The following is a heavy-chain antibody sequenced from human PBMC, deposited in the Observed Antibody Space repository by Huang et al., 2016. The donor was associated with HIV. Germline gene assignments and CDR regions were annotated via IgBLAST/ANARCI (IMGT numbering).Heavy chain of an antibody. CDR1: GFTFSNYA. CDR3: AKNSGTQLRYYFSF. D-gene: IGHD2-2*01. Sequence: EVQLLDSGGGLVQPGGSLRLSSAASGFTFSNYAMSWVRQTPGKGLVWVSVITGNSVGTYYADSVRGRFTISRDNSKNTLFLQMDSLRAEDTAVYYCAKNSGTQLRYYFSFWGQGTLFTVSS. CDR2: ITGNSVGT. V-gene: IGHV3-23*01. J-gene: IGHJ4*02.